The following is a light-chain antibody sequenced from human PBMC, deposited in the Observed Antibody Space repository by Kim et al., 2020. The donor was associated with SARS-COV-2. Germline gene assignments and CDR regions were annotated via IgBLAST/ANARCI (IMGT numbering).Light chain of an antibody. J-gene: IGKJ3*01. Sequence: DIQMTQSPSSLAASVGDRVTIACRASQRISTYLNWYQQKPGKAPKLLIYAASTLQSGVPSRFSGSGSGTDFTVTISRLEPEDFAVYYCQQYGSSPFTFGPGTKVDIK. CDR3: QQYGSSPFT. CDR1: QRISTY. V-gene: IGKV1-39*01. CDR2: AAS.